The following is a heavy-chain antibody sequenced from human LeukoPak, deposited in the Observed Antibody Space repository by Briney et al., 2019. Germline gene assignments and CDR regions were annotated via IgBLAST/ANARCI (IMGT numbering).Heavy chain of an antibody. Sequence: GGSLRLSCAASGFTFSRHSMNWVRQAPGKGLEWVSSISTSSIYIYYADSVKGRFTISRDNAKNSLYLQMNSLRAEDTAVYYCARDLGQYYDTSDNWFDPWGQGALVTVSS. D-gene: IGHD3-22*01. CDR2: ISTSSIYI. CDR1: GFTFSRHS. V-gene: IGHV3-21*01. J-gene: IGHJ5*02. CDR3: ARDLGQYYDTSDNWFDP.